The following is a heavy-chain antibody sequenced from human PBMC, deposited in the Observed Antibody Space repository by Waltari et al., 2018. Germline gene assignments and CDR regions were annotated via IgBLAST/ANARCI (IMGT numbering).Heavy chain of an antibody. CDR3: ARSIYCTGGVCRYYYYGMDV. J-gene: IGHJ6*02. D-gene: IGHD2-8*02. Sequence: QVQLQESGPGLVKPSQTLSLTCTVSGGSISSGDYYWSWIRQPPGKGLEWIGYIYYRGSTYYNPSLKSRVTISVDTSKNQFSLKLSSVTAADTAVYYCARSIYCTGGVCRYYYYGMDVWGQGTTVTVSS. CDR1: GGSISSGDYY. V-gene: IGHV4-30-4*08. CDR2: IYYRGST.